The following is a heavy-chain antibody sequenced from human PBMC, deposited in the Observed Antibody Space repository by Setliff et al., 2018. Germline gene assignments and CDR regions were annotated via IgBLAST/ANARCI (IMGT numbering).Heavy chain of an antibody. V-gene: IGHV4-34*01. J-gene: IGHJ4*02. CDR1: GGSFSNYY. CDR2: INHSGST. D-gene: IGHD3-3*01. CDR3: GFWSGYYKNDY. Sequence: PSETLSLTCTVYGGSFSNYYWSWIRQPPGKGLEWIGEINHSGSTNYNSSLTSRVTISVDTSKNQFSLKLSSVTAADTAVYYCGFWSGYYKNDYWGQGTLVTVSS.